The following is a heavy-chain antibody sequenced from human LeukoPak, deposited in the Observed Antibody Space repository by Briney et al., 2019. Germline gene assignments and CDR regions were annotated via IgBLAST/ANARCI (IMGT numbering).Heavy chain of an antibody. V-gene: IGHV4-59*01. CDR3: AGSGGSRWYYFDN. J-gene: IGHJ4*02. CDR2: IYYSGST. Sequence: SETPSLTCTVSGGSISSYYWSWIRQPPGKGPEWIGYIYYSGSTNYNPSLKSRVTISVDTSKNQFSLKLNSVTAADTAVYYCAGSGGSRWYYFDNWGQGTLVPVSS. CDR1: GGSISSYY. D-gene: IGHD2-15*01.